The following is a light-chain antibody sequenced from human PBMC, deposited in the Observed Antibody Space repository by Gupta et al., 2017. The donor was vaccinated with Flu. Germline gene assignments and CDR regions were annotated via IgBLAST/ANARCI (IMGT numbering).Light chain of an antibody. CDR1: QTVLYSSNNENY. V-gene: IGKV4-1*01. J-gene: IGKJ3*01. Sequence: DSVMTQAPASLPVSLGERASINCKSSQTVLYSSNNENYLAWYQQKPGQPPKLLIYWASTRESGVPDRFSGSGSGTDFTLTISSLQSEDVAVYYCQHYYSSPFTFGPGTKVDIK. CDR3: QHYYSSPFT. CDR2: WAS.